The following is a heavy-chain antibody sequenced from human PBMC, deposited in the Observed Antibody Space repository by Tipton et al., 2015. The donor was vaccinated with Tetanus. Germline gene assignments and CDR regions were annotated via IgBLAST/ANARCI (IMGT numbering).Heavy chain of an antibody. CDR3: ARVPTNPLAVDRPTDY. CDR1: GYTFNTFG. D-gene: IGHD6-19*01. V-gene: IGHV1-18*01. Sequence: QLVQSGAEVKKPGASVKVSCKASGYTFNTFGISWVRQAPGQGLEWMGWISVYNGNTNYGQNVQGRVTMTTDTPTSTAYMELRSLRSDDTAVYYCARVPTNPLAVDRPTDYWGQGTLVTVSS. CDR2: ISVYNGNT. J-gene: IGHJ4*02.